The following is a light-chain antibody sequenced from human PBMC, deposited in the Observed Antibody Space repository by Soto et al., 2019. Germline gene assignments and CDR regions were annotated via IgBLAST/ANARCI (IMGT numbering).Light chain of an antibody. CDR1: QGIANV. V-gene: IGKV1-9*01. CDR2: GAA. CDR3: QQLNSFPIP. J-gene: IGKJ3*01. Sequence: IQLTQSPSSLSASVGDRVTISCRASQGIANVLAWYQQKPGKAPKLLIYGAATLQSGVPSRFSGSGSGTDFTLTLSSLQPEDFATYSCQQLNSFPIPFGRGTKVDIK.